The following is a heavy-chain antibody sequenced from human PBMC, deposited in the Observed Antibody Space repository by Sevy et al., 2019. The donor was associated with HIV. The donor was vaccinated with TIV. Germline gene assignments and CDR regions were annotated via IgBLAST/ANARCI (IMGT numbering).Heavy chain of an antibody. Sequence: GGSLRLSCAASGFTFSSYAMSWVRQAPGKGLEWVSSISGSGGSTYYADSVKGRFTISRDNSKNTLYLQMNSLRAEDTAVYYGAKGDYYDSSGHFDYWGQGTLVTVSS. J-gene: IGHJ4*02. CDR1: GFTFSSYA. D-gene: IGHD3-22*01. V-gene: IGHV3-23*01. CDR3: AKGDYYDSSGHFDY. CDR2: ISGSGGST.